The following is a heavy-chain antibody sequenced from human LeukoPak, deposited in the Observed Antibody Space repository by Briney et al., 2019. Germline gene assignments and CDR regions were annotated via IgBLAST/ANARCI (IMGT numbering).Heavy chain of an antibody. CDR3: ASWFGENDALDI. D-gene: IGHD3-10*01. CDR2: INPSGGST. CDR1: GYTFTSQY. V-gene: IGHV1-46*01. Sequence: ASVKVSCKASGYTFTSQYVHWVRRAPGRGLEWMGIINPSGGSTRYAQKFQGRVTMTRDMSTSTVYMELKRLRSEDTAVYYCASWFGENDALDIWGQGTMVTVSS. J-gene: IGHJ3*02.